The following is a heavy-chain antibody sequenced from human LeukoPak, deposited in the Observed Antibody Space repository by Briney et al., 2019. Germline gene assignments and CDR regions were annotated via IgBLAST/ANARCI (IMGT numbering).Heavy chain of an antibody. J-gene: IGHJ6*03. CDR1: GYTFSSYD. CDR2: MNPNSGNT. D-gene: IGHD5-12*01. V-gene: IGHV1-8*03. Sequence: ASVKVSCKASGYTFSSYDINWVRQATGQGLEWMGWMNPNSGNTGDAQKFQGRVTITRNTSISTAQMELSSLRSEDTAVYYCARAPKWQGYYYYMDVWGKGTTVTVSS. CDR3: ARAPKWQGYYYYMDV.